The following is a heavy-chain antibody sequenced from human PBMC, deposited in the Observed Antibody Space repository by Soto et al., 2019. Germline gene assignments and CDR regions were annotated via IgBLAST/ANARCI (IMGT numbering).Heavy chain of an antibody. V-gene: IGHV3-15*01. J-gene: IGHJ4*02. Sequence: EVQLVESGGGLVKPGGSLRLSCAASGFIFSNAWMNWDRQAPGKGLEWVGRIKSNKDGGTVFYAAPVEGRFTISRDDSKTTVYLQMDTLKFEDIAVYYFMDTYMAGSWDHWDQGTLVTVSS. D-gene: IGHD5-18*01. CDR3: MDTYMAGSWDH. CDR2: IKSNKDGGTV. CDR1: GFIFSNAW.